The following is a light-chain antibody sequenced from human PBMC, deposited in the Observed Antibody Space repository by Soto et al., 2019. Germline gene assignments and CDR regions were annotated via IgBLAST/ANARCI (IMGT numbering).Light chain of an antibody. CDR2: GAS. CDR1: QGISSY. V-gene: IGKV1-9*01. J-gene: IGKJ1*01. Sequence: IQLTQSPSSLSASVGDRVTISFRASQGISSYLGWYQQKPGKAPKLLIYGASTLQSGVPSRFSGSGSGTEFTLTINSLQADDFATYYCQQSYDTSWMFGQGTKVDI. CDR3: QQSYDTSWM.